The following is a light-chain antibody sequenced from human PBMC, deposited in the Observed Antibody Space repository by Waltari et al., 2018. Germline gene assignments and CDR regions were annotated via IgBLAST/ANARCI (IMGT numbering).Light chain of an antibody. V-gene: IGLV2-14*03. CDR1: YRAVGRHDY. Sequence: QSALTQPASVSGSPGHAITISCPGTYRAVGRHDYIPWYQQHPGKAPKLLIYGVTNRPSGVSNRFSASKSGNTASLTISGLQAEDEADYYCSSHTSSSTHVFGGGTKLIVL. CDR3: SSHTSSSTHV. CDR2: GVT. J-gene: IGLJ3*02.